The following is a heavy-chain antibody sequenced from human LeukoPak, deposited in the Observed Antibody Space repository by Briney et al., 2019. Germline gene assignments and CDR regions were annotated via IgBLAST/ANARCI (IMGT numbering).Heavy chain of an antibody. Sequence: GGSLRLSCAASGFIFRNYAMTWVRQAPGKGLEWVSAIGGGGRGRDYAASVKGRFTISRDNSKNTLYLQMNGLRAEDTALYYCTKRVGGTPDYWGLGTLVTVSS. CDR1: GFIFRNYA. V-gene: IGHV3-23*01. CDR3: TKRVGGTPDY. J-gene: IGHJ4*02. D-gene: IGHD1-1*01. CDR2: IGGGGRGR.